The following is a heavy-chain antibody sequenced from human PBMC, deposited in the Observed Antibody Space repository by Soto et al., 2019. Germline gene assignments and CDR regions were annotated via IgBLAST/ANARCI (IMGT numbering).Heavy chain of an antibody. Sequence: QVQLVQSGAEVKKPGASVKVSCKTSGYTFTSYHISWVRQAPGQGPEWMGWISAYNTNTNYAQKFQSRVTMTTDTVTSTAYWELRSLRSDDTAVYYCARDTPPTDYWGQGTLVTVSS. J-gene: IGHJ4*02. V-gene: IGHV1-18*01. CDR2: ISAYNTNT. CDR3: ARDTPPTDY. CDR1: GYTFTSYH.